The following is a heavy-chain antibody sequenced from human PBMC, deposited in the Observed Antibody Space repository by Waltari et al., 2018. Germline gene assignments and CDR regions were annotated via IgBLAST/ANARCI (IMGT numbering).Heavy chain of an antibody. D-gene: IGHD1-26*01. J-gene: IGHJ3*02. V-gene: IGHV3-53*02. CDR3: ARWEWELLDAFDI. Sequence: EVQVVETGGGLIQPGGSMRLPRPAPGFTVSTNYFDWSRQAPGKGLEWVSVIYSGGSTYYADSVKGRFTISRDNSKNTLYLQMNSLRAEDTAVYYCARWEWELLDAFDIWGQGTMVTVSS. CDR1: GFTVSTNY. CDR2: IYSGGST.